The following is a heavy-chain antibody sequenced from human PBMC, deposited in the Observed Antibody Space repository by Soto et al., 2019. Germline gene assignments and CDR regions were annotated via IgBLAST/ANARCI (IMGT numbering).Heavy chain of an antibody. J-gene: IGHJ4*02. D-gene: IGHD6-13*01. CDR1: GGSFSGYY. CDR2: INHSGST. Sequence: QVQLQQWGAGLLKPSETLSLTCAVYGGSFSGYYWSWIRQPPGKGLEWIGEINHSGSTNYNPSLKSRVTISVDTSKNHFSLKLSSVTAADTAVYYCARGEYSSSSHDYWGQGTLVTVSS. CDR3: ARGEYSSSSHDY. V-gene: IGHV4-34*01.